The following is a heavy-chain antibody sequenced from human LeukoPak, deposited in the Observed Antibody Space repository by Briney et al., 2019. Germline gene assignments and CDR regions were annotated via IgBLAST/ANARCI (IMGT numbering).Heavy chain of an antibody. Sequence: SVKVSCKASGGTFSNYGFSWVRQAPGQGLELVGGIIPMSGALNYAQKFQGRVTITADESTSTAYMELSSLRSEDTAVYYCTRVITIGQPPYYYYMDVWGRGTTVTVSS. V-gene: IGHV1-69*13. CDR1: GGTFSNYG. D-gene: IGHD3-10*01. CDR2: IIPMSGAL. CDR3: TRVITIGQPPYYYYMDV. J-gene: IGHJ6*03.